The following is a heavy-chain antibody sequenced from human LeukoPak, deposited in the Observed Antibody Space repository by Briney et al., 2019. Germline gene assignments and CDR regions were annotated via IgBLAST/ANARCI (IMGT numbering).Heavy chain of an antibody. CDR2: ITACDGDT. CDR3: ARDYQLPSGPDLFDI. D-gene: IGHD1-1*01. CDR1: GFSFPNYG. Sequence: ASVKVSCKASGFSFPNYGISWVRQAPGQGLEWIGWITACDGDTNYAQKFQDRVTMATDTSTSTASMELWSLRSDDTAVYYCARDYQLPSGPDLFDIWGQGTVVTVSS. J-gene: IGHJ3*02. V-gene: IGHV1-18*01.